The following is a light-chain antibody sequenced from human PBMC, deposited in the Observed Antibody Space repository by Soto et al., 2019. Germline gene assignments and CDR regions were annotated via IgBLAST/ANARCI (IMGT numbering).Light chain of an antibody. V-gene: IGKV3-11*01. CDR3: QHRSSWPRT. Sequence: EIVLTQSPATLSLSPGERATLSCRASQSVSSSLAWYQQKPGQAPRLLIYDASNRATGIPARFSGSGSGTDFTLTISSLEPEDFAVYYCQHRSSWPRTFGQGTKLEIK. CDR2: DAS. CDR1: QSVSSS. J-gene: IGKJ2*01.